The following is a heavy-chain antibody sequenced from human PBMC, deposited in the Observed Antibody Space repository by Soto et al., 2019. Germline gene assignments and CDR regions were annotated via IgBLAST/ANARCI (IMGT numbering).Heavy chain of an antibody. J-gene: IGHJ6*02. Sequence: QVQLQESGPGLVKPSETLSLTCTVSGDSISTYYWSWIRQPPGKGLEWIGYLYDSGSTHYNPSLKSRVTISVDTSKNQFSVKLTSVTAADTAVYYCARENYYGSGTYFRLDVWGQGTRVTVSS. CDR2: LYDSGST. CDR1: GDSISTYY. D-gene: IGHD3-10*01. V-gene: IGHV4-59*01. CDR3: ARENYYGSGTYFRLDV.